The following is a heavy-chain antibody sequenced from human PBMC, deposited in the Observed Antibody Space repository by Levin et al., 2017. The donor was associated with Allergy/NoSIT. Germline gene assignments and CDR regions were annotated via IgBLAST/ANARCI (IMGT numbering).Heavy chain of an antibody. Sequence: GESLKISCKASGYTFTSYAMNWVRQAPGQGLEWMGWINTNTGNPTYAQGFTGRFVFSLDTSVSTAYLQISSLKAEDTAVYYCARALGSLRYYYFDYWGQGTLVTVSS. J-gene: IGHJ4*02. V-gene: IGHV7-4-1*02. D-gene: IGHD3-10*01. CDR2: INTNTGNP. CDR3: ARALGSLRYYYFDY. CDR1: GYTFTSYA.